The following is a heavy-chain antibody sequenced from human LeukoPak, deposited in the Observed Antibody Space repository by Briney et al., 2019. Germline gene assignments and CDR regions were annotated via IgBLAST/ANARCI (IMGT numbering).Heavy chain of an antibody. D-gene: IGHD5-12*01. CDR1: GFTFSSYE. CDR3: ARDRYSGYDFQDTDGMDV. CDR2: ISSSGSTI. Sequence: PGGSLRLSCAASGFTFSSYEMNWVRQAPGKGLEWVSYISSSGSTIYYADSVKGRFTISRDNAKNSLYLQMNSLRAEDTAVYYCARDRYSGYDFQDTDGMDVWGQGTTVTVSS. J-gene: IGHJ6*02. V-gene: IGHV3-48*03.